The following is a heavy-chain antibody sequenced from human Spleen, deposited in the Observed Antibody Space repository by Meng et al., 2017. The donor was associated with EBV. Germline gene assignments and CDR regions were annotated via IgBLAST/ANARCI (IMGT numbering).Heavy chain of an antibody. CDR1: GGSVSSGRYY. V-gene: IGHV4-61*01. D-gene: IGHD2-2*02. Sequence: QVKLQGLGPGMMKPSDALSLTCSVSGGSVSSGRYYWSWIRQPPGKGLEWIGYIYFTGSTKVHPSLKSRLTISVDTAKNQFSLKLTSVTAADTAVYYCARKLYTDSFFDSWGQGTLVTVSS. CDR2: IYFTGST. J-gene: IGHJ4*02. CDR3: ARKLYTDSFFDS.